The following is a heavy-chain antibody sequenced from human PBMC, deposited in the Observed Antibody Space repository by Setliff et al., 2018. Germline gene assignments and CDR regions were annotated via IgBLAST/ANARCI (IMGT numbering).Heavy chain of an antibody. J-gene: IGHJ4*02. CDR3: ARGRLLYVGDSHYFDT. V-gene: IGHV4-61*09. D-gene: IGHD4-17*01. CDR2: VYVGGDT. CDR1: GVSIANTASY. Sequence: SETLSLTCNVSGVSIANTASYWSWIRQPAGRTLEWIGQVYVGGDTYYNPSFESRVSISVDKSNNQFSLQLTSVTATDTAVYYCARGRLLYVGDSHYFDTWGQGTLVTVSS.